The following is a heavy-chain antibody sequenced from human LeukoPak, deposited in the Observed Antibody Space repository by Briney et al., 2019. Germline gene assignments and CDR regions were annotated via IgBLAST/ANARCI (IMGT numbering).Heavy chain of an antibody. CDR1: GFTVSSNY. Sequence: GGSLRLSCAASGFTVSSNYMSWVRQAPGKGLEWVSVIYSGGTTYYADSVKGRFTISRDNSKNSLYLQMNSLRAEDTAVYYCARDVGIQLWFIDPVHFDYWGQGTLVTVSS. D-gene: IGHD5-18*01. CDR2: IYSGGTT. J-gene: IGHJ4*02. CDR3: ARDVGIQLWFIDPVHFDY. V-gene: IGHV3-66*01.